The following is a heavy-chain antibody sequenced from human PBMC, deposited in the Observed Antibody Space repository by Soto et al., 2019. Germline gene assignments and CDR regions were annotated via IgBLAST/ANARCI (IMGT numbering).Heavy chain of an antibody. CDR2: INHSGST. Sequence: ETLSLTCPVYGGSFSGYYWSWIRQPPGKGLEWIGEINHSGSTNYNPSLKSRVTISVDTSKNQFSLKLSSVTAADTAVYYCARGDYGDYVYYYYGMDVWGQGTTVTVSS. CDR3: ARGDYGDYVYYYYGMDV. CDR1: GGSFSGYY. V-gene: IGHV4-34*01. D-gene: IGHD4-17*01. J-gene: IGHJ6*02.